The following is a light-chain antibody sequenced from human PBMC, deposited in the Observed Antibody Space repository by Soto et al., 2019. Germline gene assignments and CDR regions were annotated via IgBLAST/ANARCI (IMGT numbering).Light chain of an antibody. J-gene: IGLJ3*02. V-gene: IGLV1-40*01. CDR3: QSYDSSLSGSV. Sequence: QSVLTQPPSESGAPGQRVTISCTGSSSNIGAGYDVHWYQQLPGTAPKLLIYGNINRPSGVPDRFSGSKSGTSASLAITGLQAEDEADYYCQSYDSSLSGSVFGGGTQLTVL. CDR1: SSNIGAGYD. CDR2: GNI.